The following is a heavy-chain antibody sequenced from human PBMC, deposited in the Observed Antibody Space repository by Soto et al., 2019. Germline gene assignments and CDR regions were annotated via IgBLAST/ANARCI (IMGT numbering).Heavy chain of an antibody. CDR2: INHSGGT. CDR3: ARSRNYYYGMDV. J-gene: IGHJ6*02. Sequence: SETLSLTCAVYGGSFSGYYWSWIRQPPGKGLEWIGEINHSGGTNYNPSLKSRVTISADKSISTAYLQWSSLKASDTAMYYCARSRNYYYGMDVWGQGTTVTVSS. V-gene: IGHV4-34*01. CDR1: GGSFSGYY.